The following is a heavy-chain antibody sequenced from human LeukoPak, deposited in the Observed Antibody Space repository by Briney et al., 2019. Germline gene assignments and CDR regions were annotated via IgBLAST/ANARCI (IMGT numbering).Heavy chain of an antibody. CDR2: IYHSGST. D-gene: IGHD6-6*01. CDR1: GGSISSGGYS. J-gene: IGHJ4*02. V-gene: IGHV4-30-2*01. CDR3: ARGGSFYFDY. Sequence: TLSLTCAVSGGSISSGGYSWSWIRQPPGKGLEWIGYIYHSGSTYYNPSLKSRVTISVDRSKNQFSLKLSSVTAADTAVYYCARGGSFYFDYWGQGTLVTVSS.